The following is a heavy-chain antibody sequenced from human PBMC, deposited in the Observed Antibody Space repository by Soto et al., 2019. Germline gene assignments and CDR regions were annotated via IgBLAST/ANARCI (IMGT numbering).Heavy chain of an antibody. CDR1: GFTFDDHT. Sequence: EVQLVVSGGRVVRPGGSLRLSCAGSGFTFDDHTMHWVRQAPGKGLEWVSLITWDAGSAFYADSVRGRFTISRDNSKNSLYLQMNSLRTEDSALYYWAKEKDRSFDYWGRGTPVTVS. CDR2: ITWDAGSA. J-gene: IGHJ4*02. V-gene: IGHV3-43*01. CDR3: AKEKDRSFDY.